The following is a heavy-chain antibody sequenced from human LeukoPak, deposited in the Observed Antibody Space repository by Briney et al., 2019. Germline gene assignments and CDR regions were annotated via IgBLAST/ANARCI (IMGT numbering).Heavy chain of an antibody. CDR2: MNPNSGNT. CDR3: ARGDDYGDYVRYWYFDL. V-gene: IGHV1-8*01. J-gene: IGHJ2*01. D-gene: IGHD4-17*01. Sequence: ASVKVSCKASGYTFTSYDINWVRQATGQGLEWMGWMNPNSGNTGYAQKFQGRVTMTRNTSISTAYMELSSLRSEDTAVFYCARGDDYGDYVRYWYFDLWGRGTLVTVSS. CDR1: GYTFTSYD.